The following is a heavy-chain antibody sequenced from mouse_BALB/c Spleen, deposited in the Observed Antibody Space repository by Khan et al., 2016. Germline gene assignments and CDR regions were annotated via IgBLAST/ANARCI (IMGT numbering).Heavy chain of an antibody. CDR3: ARGAYYRYYFDY. CDR1: GFSLTGYG. Sequence: QVQLKQSGPGLVAPSQSLSITCTVSGFSLTGYGVNWVRQPPGKGLEWLGMIWSDGSTDYNSALKSRLSISKDNSKSQVFLKMNSLQTDDTARYYCARGAYYRYYFDYWGQGTTLTVSS. J-gene: IGHJ2*01. CDR2: IWSDGST. V-gene: IGHV2-6-7*01. D-gene: IGHD2-14*01.